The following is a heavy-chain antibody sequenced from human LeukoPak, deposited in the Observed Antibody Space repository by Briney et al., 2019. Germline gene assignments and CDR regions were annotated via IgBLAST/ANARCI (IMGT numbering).Heavy chain of an antibody. CDR1: GYTFTSYG. CDR2: ISVFNGNT. D-gene: IGHD2-15*01. Sequence: ASVKVSCKASGYTFTSYGISWVRQAPGQGLEWMGWISVFNGNTNYAQKLQGRVTMTTDTYTSTAYMELRSLRSDDTAVYYCARDRYCSGGSCYREYYFDYWGQGTLVTVSS. J-gene: IGHJ4*02. V-gene: IGHV1-18*01. CDR3: ARDRYCSGGSCYREYYFDY.